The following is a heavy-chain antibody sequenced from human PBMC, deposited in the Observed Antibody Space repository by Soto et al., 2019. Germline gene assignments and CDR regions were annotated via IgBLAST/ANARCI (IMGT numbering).Heavy chain of an antibody. CDR2: ISTDSGYT. CDR3: ARDRPPGSLYGMDA. CDR1: GYIFTTYG. J-gene: IGHJ6*02. Sequence: QIQLVQSGGEVERPGASVTVSCEASGYIFTTYGLSWVRQTPAHGLEWMGWISTDSGYTQYSQLLQGRVTMTRDTSTTTAYMELRDLTFDDTGIYYCARDRPPGSLYGMDAWGHGTAVTVSS. V-gene: IGHV1-18*01.